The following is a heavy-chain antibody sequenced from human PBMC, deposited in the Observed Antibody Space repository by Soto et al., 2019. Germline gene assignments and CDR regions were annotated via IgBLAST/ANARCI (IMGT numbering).Heavy chain of an antibody. D-gene: IGHD6-13*01. V-gene: IGHV3-21*01. CDR2: ISSNSAYI. CDR1: GFTFRSFT. CDR3: TRDASRDSSARGWFDP. J-gene: IGHJ5*02. Sequence: GGSLRLSCAAPGFTFRSFTMNWVRQAPGKGLEWVSTISSNSAYIYYTDALRGRFTISRDNAKNSLHLQMNSLRAEDTAVYYCTRDASRDSSARGWFDPWGPGTLCTVST.